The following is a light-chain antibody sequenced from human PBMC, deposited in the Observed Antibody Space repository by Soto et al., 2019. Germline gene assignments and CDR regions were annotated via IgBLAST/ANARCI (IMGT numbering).Light chain of an antibody. CDR3: QQRSSWGT. Sequence: DIQITQSPSSLSASVGDRGTIICRASQSVSTRLAWYQQKPGKAPKVLIYDASSWAGGVPSRSTGSGSGTEFTLTIRSLEPEDFAVYYCQQRSSWGTFGQGTRLEIK. CDR2: DAS. CDR1: QSVSTR. V-gene: IGKV1-5*02. J-gene: IGKJ5*01.